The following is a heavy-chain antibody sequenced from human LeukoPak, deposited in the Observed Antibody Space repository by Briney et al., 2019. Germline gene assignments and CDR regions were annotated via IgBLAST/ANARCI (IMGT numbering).Heavy chain of an antibody. D-gene: IGHD5-24*01. V-gene: IGHV1-8*01. CDR1: GYTFTSYD. CDR3: ARGRWLQQRPNWFDP. J-gene: IGHJ5*02. CDR2: MNPNSGNT. Sequence: ASVKVSCKASGYTFTSYDINWVRQATGQGLEWMXXMNPNSGNTDYAQKFQGRVTMTRDTSITTAYMELSSLRSEDTAVYYCARGRWLQQRPNWFDPWGQGTLVTVSS.